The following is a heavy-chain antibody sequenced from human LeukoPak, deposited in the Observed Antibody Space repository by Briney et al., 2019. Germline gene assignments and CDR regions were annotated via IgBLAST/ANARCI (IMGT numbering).Heavy chain of an antibody. J-gene: IGHJ6*02. Sequence: SETLSLTCTVPGGSISSYYLSWIRQPAGKGLEWIGRIYTSGTTNYNPSLKSRVTMSVDTSKNQFSLRLSSATAADTAVYYCARWNYGDYAGGMDVWGQGTTVTVS. CDR1: GGSISSYY. V-gene: IGHV4-4*07. D-gene: IGHD4-17*01. CDR2: IYTSGTT. CDR3: ARWNYGDYAGGMDV.